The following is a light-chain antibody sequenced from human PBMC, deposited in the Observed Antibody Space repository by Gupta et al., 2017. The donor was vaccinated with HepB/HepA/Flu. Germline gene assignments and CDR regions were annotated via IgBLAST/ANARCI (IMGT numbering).Light chain of an antibody. V-gene: IGKV4-1*01. CDR3: QQFYSIPVI. CDR2: WAS. J-gene: IGKJ4*01. CDR1: RSVLYPSNNKNH. Sequence: VVMTQSPDSLPVSLGGRATINCKSSRSVLYPSNNKNHLARYQQKSGQPPKLLIYWASTRESGVPDRFSGSGSGTDFTLTISSLQAEDVAVYFCQQFYSIPVIFGGGTKVEIK.